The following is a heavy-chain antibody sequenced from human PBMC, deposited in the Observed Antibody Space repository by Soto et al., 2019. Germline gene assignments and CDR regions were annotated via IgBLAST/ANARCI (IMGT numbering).Heavy chain of an antibody. J-gene: IGHJ4*02. Sequence: KPSETLSLTCTVSGGSIGSGGYYWSWIRRHPGKGLEWIGYIYYSGITYYNPSLKSRVTISVDTSKNQFSLKLSSVTAADTAVYYCARSPGYYFDYWGQGTLVTVSS. V-gene: IGHV4-31*03. CDR1: GGSIGSGGYY. CDR3: ARSPGYYFDY. CDR2: IYYSGIT.